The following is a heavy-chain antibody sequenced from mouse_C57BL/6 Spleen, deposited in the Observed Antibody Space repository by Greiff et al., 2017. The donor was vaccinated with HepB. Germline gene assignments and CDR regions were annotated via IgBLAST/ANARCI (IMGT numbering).Heavy chain of an antibody. CDR1: GYTFTDHT. Sequence: VQLVESDAELVKPGASVKISCKVSGYTFTDHTIHWMKQRPEQGLEWIGYIYPRDGSTTYNEKFKGKATLTADKSSSTAYMQLNSLTSEDSAVYFCARWGTTLYWYFDVWGTGTTVTVAS. D-gene: IGHD1-1*01. J-gene: IGHJ1*03. V-gene: IGHV1-78*01. CDR2: IYPRDGST. CDR3: ARWGTTLYWYFDV.